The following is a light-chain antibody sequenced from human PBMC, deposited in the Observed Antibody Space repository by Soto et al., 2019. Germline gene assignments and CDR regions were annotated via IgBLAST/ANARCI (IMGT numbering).Light chain of an antibody. J-gene: IGKJ5*01. Sequence: EVEMTQSPATPSVSPGESAPVSCRASQTVSRNLAWYQQRPGPAPRLLIYDISNRATGVPARFSGSGSETESTLTIRSLQSEEFAVYFCQQYNNRPSVGQGTRREIK. V-gene: IGKV3-15*01. CDR3: QQYNNRPS. CDR1: QTVSRN. CDR2: DIS.